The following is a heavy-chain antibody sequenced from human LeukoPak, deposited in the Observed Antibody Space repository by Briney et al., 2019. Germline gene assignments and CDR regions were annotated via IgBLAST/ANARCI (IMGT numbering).Heavy chain of an antibody. J-gene: IGHJ4*02. D-gene: IGHD2/OR15-2a*01. CDR3: ARGAPFDY. V-gene: IGHV5-51*01. CDR1: GYSFSNYW. CDR2: IYPGDSDI. Sequence: GESLKISCKGSGYSFSNYWIGWVRQMPGKGLEWMGIIYPGDSDIRYSPSFQGQVTISADTSISTAYLQWSSLKTSDSAIYYCARGAPFDYWGQGTLLTVSS.